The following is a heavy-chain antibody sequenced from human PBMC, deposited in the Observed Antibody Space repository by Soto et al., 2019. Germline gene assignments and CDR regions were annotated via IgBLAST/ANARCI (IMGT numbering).Heavy chain of an antibody. Sequence: GASVKVSCKASGYTFTIHDIHWVRQAPGLGLEWMAWLNPYSGKTSYAQKFQGRLTMTGNASTSTAYMELSSLRSEDTAMYYCARVSSIAARRSFDSWGQGTLVTVSS. J-gene: IGHJ4*02. D-gene: IGHD6-6*01. CDR1: GYTFTIHD. CDR3: ARVSSIAARRSFDS. V-gene: IGHV1-8*01. CDR2: LNPYSGKT.